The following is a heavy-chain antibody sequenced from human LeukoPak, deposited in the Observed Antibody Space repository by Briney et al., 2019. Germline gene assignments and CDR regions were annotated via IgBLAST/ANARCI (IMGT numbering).Heavy chain of an antibody. CDR3: ARDNIRGGKGIAAAGGYY. Sequence: ASVKVSCKASGGTFISYAISWVRQAPGQGLEWMGGIIPIFDTAVYAQKFQGRVTVTADESTSTAYMDLSSLTSEDTAVYYCARDNIRGGKGIAAAGGYYWGQGTLVTVSS. V-gene: IGHV1-69*13. CDR2: IIPIFDTA. D-gene: IGHD6-13*01. CDR1: GGTFISYA. J-gene: IGHJ4*02.